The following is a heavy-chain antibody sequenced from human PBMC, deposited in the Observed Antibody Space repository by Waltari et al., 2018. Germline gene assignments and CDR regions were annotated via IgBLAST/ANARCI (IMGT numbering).Heavy chain of an antibody. CDR2: ISGDGGST. J-gene: IGHJ4*02. CDR3: AKDKLSGWLYFDY. Sequence: EVQLVESGGVVVQPGGSLRLSCAASGFTFDDYAMHWVRQAPGKGLEWVFLISGDGGSTYYADSVKGRFTISSDNSKNSLYLQMNSLRAEDTALYYCAKDKLSGWLYFDYWGQGTLVTVSS. D-gene: IGHD6-19*01. CDR1: GFTFDDYA. V-gene: IGHV3-43D*04.